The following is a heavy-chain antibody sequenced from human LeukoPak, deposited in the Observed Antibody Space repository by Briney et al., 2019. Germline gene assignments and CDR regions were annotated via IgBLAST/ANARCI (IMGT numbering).Heavy chain of an antibody. CDR2: IYYSGST. D-gene: IGHD3-22*01. CDR3: ARGSFYDSSGYIDY. Sequence: LRLSCAASGFTFSSYAMSWVRQHPGKGLEWIGYIYYSGSTYYNPSLKSRVTISVDTSKNQFSLKLSSVTAADTAVYYCARGSFYDSSGYIDYWGQGTLVTVSS. V-gene: IGHV4-31*02. J-gene: IGHJ4*02. CDR1: GFTFSSYA.